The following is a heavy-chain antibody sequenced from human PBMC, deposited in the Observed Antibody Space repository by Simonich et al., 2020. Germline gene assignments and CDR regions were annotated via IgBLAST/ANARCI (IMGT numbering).Heavy chain of an antibody. CDR2: INHSGRT. CDR3: ARGKGWKNAFDI. V-gene: IGHV4-34*01. CDR1: VGSFSGYY. Sequence: QVQLQQWGAGLLKPSETLSLTCAVYVGSFSGYYWSWIRQPPGKGLEWIGEINHSGRTNYNSSLKSRVTISVDTSKNQFSLKLSPVTAADSAVYYCARGKGWKNAFDIWGQGTMVTVSS. J-gene: IGHJ3*02. D-gene: IGHD1-1*01.